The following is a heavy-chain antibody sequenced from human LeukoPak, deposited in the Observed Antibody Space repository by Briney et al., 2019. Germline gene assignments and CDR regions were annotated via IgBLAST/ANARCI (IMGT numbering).Heavy chain of an antibody. V-gene: IGHV4-39*07. CDR3: ARDGGIVVVAATFDY. Sequence: PSETLSLTCTVSGGSISSSSYSWGWIRQPPGKGLEWIGSIYYSGSTYYNPSLKSRVTISGDTSKNQFSLKLNSVTAADTAVYYCARDGGIVVVAATFDYWGQGTLVTVSP. J-gene: IGHJ4*02. CDR1: GGSISSSSYS. D-gene: IGHD2-15*01. CDR2: IYYSGST.